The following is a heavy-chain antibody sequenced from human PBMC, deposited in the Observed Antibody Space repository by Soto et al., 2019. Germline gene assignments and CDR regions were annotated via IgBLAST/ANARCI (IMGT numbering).Heavy chain of an antibody. Sequence: KPSETLSLTCSIYSGSFSGYYWSWIRQPPWKGLEWIGEISQSGNTNYSPSLKSRVSISIDTSKKQFSLNLASVSAADTAVYYCARAPKVSGSSQTRPDFWGQGNLVTVSS. D-gene: IGHD6-19*01. J-gene: IGHJ4*02. CDR1: SGSFSGYY. CDR2: ISQSGNT. CDR3: ARAPKVSGSSQTRPDF. V-gene: IGHV4-34*01.